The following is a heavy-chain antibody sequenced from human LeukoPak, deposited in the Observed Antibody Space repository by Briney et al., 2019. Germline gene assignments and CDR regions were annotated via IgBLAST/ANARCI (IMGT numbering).Heavy chain of an antibody. CDR1: GFTFSSYW. J-gene: IGHJ4*02. Sequence: GGSLRLSCAASGFTFSSYWMSWVRQAPGVGLEWVSAIDGGGGRTWHADSVRGRFTISRDNSKNTLFMQMNSLRAEDTAVYYCAKDFYDSSGSRYDYWGQGTLVTVSS. V-gene: IGHV3-23*01. D-gene: IGHD3-22*01. CDR3: AKDFYDSSGSRYDY. CDR2: IDGGGGRT.